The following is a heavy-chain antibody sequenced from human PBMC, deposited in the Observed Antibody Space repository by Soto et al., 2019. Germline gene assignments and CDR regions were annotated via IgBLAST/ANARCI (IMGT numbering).Heavy chain of an antibody. CDR2: IYYSGST. Sequence: SETLSLTCTVSSASFTVYYWSWFRQPPGKGLEWIGYIYYSGSTSYNPSLTSRVTLSADTSKNQFSLKLRSVTAADTAVYYCARDAGGPSDYWGQGGRVTVAS. CDR3: ARDAGGPSDY. CDR1: SASFTVYY. J-gene: IGHJ4*02. V-gene: IGHV4-59*01. D-gene: IGHD2-15*01.